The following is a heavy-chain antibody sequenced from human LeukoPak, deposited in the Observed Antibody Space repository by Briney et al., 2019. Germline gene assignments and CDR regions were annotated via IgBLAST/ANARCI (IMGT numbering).Heavy chain of an antibody. CDR3: ARDKLGGYNYAY. Sequence: GASVKVSCKASGGTFSSYAISWVRQAPGQGLEWMGGIIPIFGTANYAQKFQGRVTITADESTSTAYMELSSLRSEDMAVYYCARDKLGGYNYAYWGQGTLVTVSS. D-gene: IGHD5-24*01. CDR2: IIPIFGTA. CDR1: GGTFSSYA. J-gene: IGHJ4*02. V-gene: IGHV1-69*13.